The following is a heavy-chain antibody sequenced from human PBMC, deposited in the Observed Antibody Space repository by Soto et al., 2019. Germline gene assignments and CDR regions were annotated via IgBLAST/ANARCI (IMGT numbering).Heavy chain of an antibody. CDR3: AKDFSVSSSGYDAFDI. CDR1: GFTFSSYG. V-gene: IGHV3-30*18. CDR2: ISYDGSNK. Sequence: VQLVESGGGVVQPGRSLRLSCAASGFTFSSYGMHWVRQAPGKGLEWVAVISYDGSNKYYADSVKGRFTISRDNSKNTLYLQMNSLRAEDTAVYYCAKDFSVSSSGYDAFDIWGQGTMVTVSS. D-gene: IGHD3-10*01. J-gene: IGHJ3*02.